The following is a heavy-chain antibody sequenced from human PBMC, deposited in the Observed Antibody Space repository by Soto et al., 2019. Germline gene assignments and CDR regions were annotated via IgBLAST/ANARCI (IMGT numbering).Heavy chain of an antibody. J-gene: IGHJ4*02. V-gene: IGHV4-34*01. CDR1: GGSFSGYY. CDR3: ARGRLGGAAN. Sequence: QVQLQQWGAGLSKPSETLSLTCAVYGGSFSGYYWSWIRQPPGKGLGWIGEIDHSGGTNYNPSLTTRVTTSVDTTKNRFSLKLSSVTAADTAVYYCARGRLGGAANWGQGTLVTVSS. D-gene: IGHD3-16*01. CDR2: IDHSGGT.